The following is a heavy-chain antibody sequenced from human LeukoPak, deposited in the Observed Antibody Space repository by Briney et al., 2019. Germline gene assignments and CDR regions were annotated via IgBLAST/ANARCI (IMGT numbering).Heavy chain of an antibody. CDR1: GFTFSSYA. CDR2: ISGSGGST. CDR3: ARDQYYFDSSGYFYDF. V-gene: IGHV3-23*01. Sequence: GGSLRLSCAASGFTFSSYAMSWVRQAPGKGLEWVSAISGSGGSTYYADSVKGRFTISRDNSKNTLYLQMNSLRVEDTAVYYCARDQYYFDSSGYFYDFWGQGTLVTVAS. J-gene: IGHJ4*02. D-gene: IGHD3-22*01.